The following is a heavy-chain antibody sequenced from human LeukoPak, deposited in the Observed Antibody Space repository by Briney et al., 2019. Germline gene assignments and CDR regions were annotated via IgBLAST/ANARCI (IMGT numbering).Heavy chain of an antibody. Sequence: GASVKVSSKASGHTFTTYYIHWVRQAPGQGLEWMGWIHPGTGDTNYAQKFQDRVTVTRDTSIATAYMDLIRLTSDDTAVYYCASYASGYNWLRVWGQGTLVTVSS. CDR1: GHTFTTYY. CDR3: ASYASGYNWLRV. V-gene: IGHV1-2*02. D-gene: IGHD1-1*01. J-gene: IGHJ4*02. CDR2: IHPGTGDT.